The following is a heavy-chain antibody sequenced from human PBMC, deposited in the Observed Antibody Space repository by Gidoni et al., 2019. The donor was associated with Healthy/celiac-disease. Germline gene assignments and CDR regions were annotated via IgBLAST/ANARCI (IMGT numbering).Heavy chain of an antibody. CDR1: GGSISSSSYY. V-gene: IGHV4-39*01. D-gene: IGHD3-3*01. J-gene: IGHJ4*02. CDR2: IYYSGST. Sequence: QLQLQESGPGLVKPSETLSLTCTVSGGSISSSSYYWGWIRQPPGKGLDWIGSIYYSGSTYYNPSLKSRVTISVDTSKNQFSLKLSSVTAADTAVYYCARSRELTYYDFWSGYADYWGQGTLVTVSS. CDR3: ARSRELTYYDFWSGYADY.